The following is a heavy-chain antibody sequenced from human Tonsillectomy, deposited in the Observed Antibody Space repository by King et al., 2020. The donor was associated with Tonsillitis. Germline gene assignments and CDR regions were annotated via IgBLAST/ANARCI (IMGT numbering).Heavy chain of an antibody. CDR3: TRHGPQSSLSRQDYVWGSYRQKPYYYYYMDV. CDR2: IYYSGST. CDR1: GGSISSSSYY. J-gene: IGHJ6*03. V-gene: IGHV4-39*01. Sequence: QLQESGPGLVKPSETLSLTCTVSGGSISSSSYYWGWIRQPPGKGLEWIGSIYYSGSTYYNPSLKSRVTISVDTSKNQFSLKLSSVTAADTAVYYCTRHGPQSSLSRQDYVWGSYRQKPYYYYYMDVWGKGTTVTVSS. D-gene: IGHD3-16*02.